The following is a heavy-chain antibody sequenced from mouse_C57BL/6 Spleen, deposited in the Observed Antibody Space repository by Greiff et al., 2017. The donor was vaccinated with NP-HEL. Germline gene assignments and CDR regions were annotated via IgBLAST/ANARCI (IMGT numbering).Heavy chain of an antibody. CDR1: GYTFTSYW. CDR2: IHPNSGST. J-gene: IGHJ2*01. V-gene: IGHV1-64*01. D-gene: IGHD1-1*01. Sequence: QVQLKQPGAELVKPGASVKLSCKASGYTFTSYWMHWVKQRPGQGLEWIGMIHPNSGSTNYNEKFKSKATLTVDKSSSTAYMQLSSLTSEDSAVYYCARRYGSSYVYFDYWGQGTPRTVSS. CDR3: ARRYGSSYVYFDY.